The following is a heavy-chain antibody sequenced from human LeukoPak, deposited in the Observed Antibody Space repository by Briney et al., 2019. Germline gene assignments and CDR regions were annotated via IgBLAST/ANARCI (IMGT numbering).Heavy chain of an antibody. CDR2: ISYTGGNK. D-gene: IGHD3-9*01. CDR1: GFTFSTYG. J-gene: IGHJ4*02. Sequence: PGGSLRLSCAASGFTFSTYGMHWVRQAPGKGLEWVALISYTGGNKYYADSVKGRFTISRDNSNNTLYLQMNSLRAEDTAVYYCTRAETTGGSDYWGQGTLVTVSS. CDR3: TRAETTGGSDY. V-gene: IGHV3-30*03.